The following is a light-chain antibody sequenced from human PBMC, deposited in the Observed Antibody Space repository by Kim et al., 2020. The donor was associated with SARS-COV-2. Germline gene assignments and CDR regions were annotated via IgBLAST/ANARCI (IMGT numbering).Light chain of an antibody. CDR1: HSMSSW. V-gene: IGKV1-5*03. Sequence: AAVGDRITITCRASHSMSSWLAWYQQKPGKAPKVLIYKASTLEGGVPSRFSGSGSGTEFTLTISSLQPDDFATYYCQQYNSYSWTFGQGTKVDIK. CDR3: QQYNSYSWT. J-gene: IGKJ1*01. CDR2: KAS.